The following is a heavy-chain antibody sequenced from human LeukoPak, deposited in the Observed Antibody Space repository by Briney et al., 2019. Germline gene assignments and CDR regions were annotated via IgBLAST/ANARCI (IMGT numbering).Heavy chain of an antibody. CDR3: ARVSWDSSGYYFDY. J-gene: IGHJ4*02. D-gene: IGHD3-22*01. Sequence: SETLSLTCTVSGGSISSYYWSWIRQPAGKGLEWIGRIYTSGSTNYNPSLKRRVTMSVDTSKNHFSLKLSSVTAADTAVYYCARVSWDSSGYYFDYWGQGTLVTVSS. CDR1: GGSISSYY. CDR2: IYTSGST. V-gene: IGHV4-4*07.